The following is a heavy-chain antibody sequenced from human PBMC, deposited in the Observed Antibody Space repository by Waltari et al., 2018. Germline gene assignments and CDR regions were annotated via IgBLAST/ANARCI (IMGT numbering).Heavy chain of an antibody. V-gene: IGHV4-59*01. CDR1: GGSITSYF. D-gene: IGHD4-17*01. J-gene: IGHJ3*02. CDR3: ARDGYGDYDAFDI. Sequence: QVQLQESGPGLVKPSETLSLTCTVSGGSITSYFWSWVRQPPGKELEWIGYIYYSGSTNYNPYLKSRVTISVDTSKNQFSLNLSSMTAADTAVYYCARDGYGDYDAFDIWGQGTMVTVSS. CDR2: IYYSGST.